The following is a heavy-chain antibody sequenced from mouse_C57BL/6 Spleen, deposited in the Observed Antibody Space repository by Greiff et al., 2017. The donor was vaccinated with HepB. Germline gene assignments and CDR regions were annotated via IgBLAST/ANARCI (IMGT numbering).Heavy chain of an antibody. Sequence: QVQLQQPGAELVRPGSSVKLSCKASGYTFTSYWMDWVKQRPGQGLEWIGNIYPSDSETHYNQKFKDKATLTVDKSSSTAYMLLSSLTSEDSAVYYCARGIYYDYERNYWGQGTTLTVSS. V-gene: IGHV1-61*01. D-gene: IGHD2-4*01. J-gene: IGHJ2*01. CDR2: IYPSDSET. CDR1: GYTFTSYW. CDR3: ARGIYYDYERNY.